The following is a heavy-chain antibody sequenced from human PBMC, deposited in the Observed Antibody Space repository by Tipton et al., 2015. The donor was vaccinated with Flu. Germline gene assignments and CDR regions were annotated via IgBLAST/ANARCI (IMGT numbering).Heavy chain of an antibody. CDR1: GYIFSNYW. CDR3: ARQAIPMYSDYRDYFYSAMDV. Sequence: EVQLVQSGAEVKKPGESLKISCKGSGYIFSNYWIVWVRQMPGKGLEWMGGIYPGHPATRYGPSFQGQVTISADESINTAFLQWSTLKASDTAMYYCARQAIPMYSDYRDYFYSAMDVWGQGTTVTVSS. D-gene: IGHD5-12*01. J-gene: IGHJ6*02. V-gene: IGHV5-51*01. CDR2: IYPGHPAT.